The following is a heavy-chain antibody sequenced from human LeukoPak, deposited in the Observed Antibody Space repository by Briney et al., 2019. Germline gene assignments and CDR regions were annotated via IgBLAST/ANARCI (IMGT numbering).Heavy chain of an antibody. D-gene: IGHD2-2*02. CDR2: IYYSGST. J-gene: IGHJ4*02. Sequence: PSETLSLTCSVSGGSISSSSHYWDWIRQPPGEGLEWIGSIYYSGSTYYNPSLKSRVTISVDTSKNQFSLKLISVTAADTAVYYCARDGLYTPFDYWGQGTLVTVSS. V-gene: IGHV4-39*07. CDR3: ARDGLYTPFDY. CDR1: GGSISSSSHY.